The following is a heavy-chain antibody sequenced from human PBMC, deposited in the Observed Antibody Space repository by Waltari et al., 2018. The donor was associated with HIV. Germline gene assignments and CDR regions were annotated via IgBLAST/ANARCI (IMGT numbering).Heavy chain of an antibody. J-gene: IGHJ5*02. CDR1: GYIFTNFW. V-gene: IGHV5-51*01. Sequence: EVQLVQSGAEVKKPGESLTISCKGSGYIFTNFWIGWVRQLPGRGLEWMGIIYPGDSQTLYNPSVQGQVTISADKSISTAYLQWSSLKASDTAIYYCARRLAHKGQGPTSPDDWFDPWGQGTLVTVSS. CDR3: ARRLAHKGQGPTSPDDWFDP. D-gene: IGHD1-26*01. CDR2: IYPGDSQT.